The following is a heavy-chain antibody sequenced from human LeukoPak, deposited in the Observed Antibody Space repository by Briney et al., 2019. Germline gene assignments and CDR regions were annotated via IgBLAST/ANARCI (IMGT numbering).Heavy chain of an antibody. V-gene: IGHV3-23*01. Sequence: GGSLRLSCAASGFTFSSYAMNWVRQAPGKGLEWVSTISSSGGTTYYADAVKGRFTISRDNSKNTLYLQMNSLRAEDTAVYYCAKDRHAPGRYCSSTTCFLFDPWGQGTLVTVSS. J-gene: IGHJ5*02. D-gene: IGHD2-2*01. CDR2: ISSSGGTT. CDR1: GFTFSSYA. CDR3: AKDRHAPGRYCSSTTCFLFDP.